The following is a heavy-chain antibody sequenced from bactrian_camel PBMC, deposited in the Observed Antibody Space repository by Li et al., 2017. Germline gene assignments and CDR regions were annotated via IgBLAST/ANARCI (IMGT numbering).Heavy chain of an antibody. CDR3: GLGDGFSCYRLVRYVAK. D-gene: IGHD3*01. Sequence: VESGGGSVQAGGSLTLSCARSGYTYSSYCMGWFRQAPGKEREGVAGIDSDGSTSVADSVKDRFTISKDNARNTMWLQMNSLNREDPGMYYCGLGDGFSCYRLVRYVAKWGQGTQVTVS. J-gene: IGHJ4*01. CDR1: GYTYSSYC. V-gene: IGHV3S10*01. CDR2: IDSDGST.